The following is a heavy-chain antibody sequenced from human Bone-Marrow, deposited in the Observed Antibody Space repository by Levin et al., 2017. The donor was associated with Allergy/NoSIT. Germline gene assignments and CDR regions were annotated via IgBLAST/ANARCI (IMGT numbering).Heavy chain of an antibody. D-gene: IGHD1-26*01. CDR1: GFTFSSYS. V-gene: IGHV3-21*01. Sequence: GGSLRLSCAASGFTFSSYSINWVRQAPGKGLEWVSSISSSSSHIYYADSVKGRFTISRDNAKNSLYLQMNSLRAEDTAVYYCARGGAGATRDDTFDIWGQGTLVTVSS. CDR3: ARGGAGATRDDTFDI. J-gene: IGHJ3*02. CDR2: ISSSSSHI.